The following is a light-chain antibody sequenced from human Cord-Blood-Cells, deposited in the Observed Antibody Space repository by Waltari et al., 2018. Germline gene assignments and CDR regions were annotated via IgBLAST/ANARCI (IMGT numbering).Light chain of an antibody. V-gene: IGKV1-8*01. CDR1: QGISSY. Sequence: AIRLTQSPSSFSASRGDSGTITCRASQGISSYLAWYQQKPGKAPKLLIYAASALRSRGPSRFSGSGSGTDFTLTISCLQSEDFATYYCQQYYSYPRTFGQGTKVEIK. CDR3: QQYYSYPRT. J-gene: IGKJ1*01. CDR2: AAS.